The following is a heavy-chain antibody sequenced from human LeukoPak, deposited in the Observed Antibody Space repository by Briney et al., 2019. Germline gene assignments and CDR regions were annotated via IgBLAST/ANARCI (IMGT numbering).Heavy chain of an antibody. D-gene: IGHD3-10*01. CDR3: AKDRGSGMDV. CDR1: GFTFSSYA. J-gene: IGHJ6*02. V-gene: IGHV3-23*01. Sequence: GGSLRLSCAASGFTFSSYAMSWVREAPGQGLEWVSAISGSGGSTYYADSVKGRFTISRDNSKNTQYLQMNSLRAEDTAVYYCAKDRGSGMDVWGQGTTVTVSS. CDR2: ISGSGGST.